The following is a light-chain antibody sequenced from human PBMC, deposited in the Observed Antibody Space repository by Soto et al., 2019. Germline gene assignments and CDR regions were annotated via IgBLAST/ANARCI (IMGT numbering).Light chain of an antibody. CDR1: SSDVGGYNY. CDR2: EVS. CDR3: SSYAGSKNLL. J-gene: IGLJ2*01. Sequence: QSALTQPTSASGSPGQSVTISCTGTSSDVGGYNYVSWYQQHPGKAPKVMIYEVSKRPSGVPDRFSGSKSGNTASLTVSGLQAEDEADYYCSSYAGSKNLLFGGGTKLTVL. V-gene: IGLV2-8*01.